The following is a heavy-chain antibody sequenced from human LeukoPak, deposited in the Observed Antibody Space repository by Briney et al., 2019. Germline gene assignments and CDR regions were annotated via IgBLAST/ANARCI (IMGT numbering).Heavy chain of an antibody. CDR2: ISAYNGNT. CDR3: AREGTVSDSSGYDLDY. V-gene: IGHV1-18*01. CDR1: GYTFTSYG. Sequence: ASVRVSCKASGYTFTSYGISWVRQAPGQGLEWMGWISAYNGNTNYAQKLQGRVTMTTDTSTSTAYMELRSLRSDDTAVYYCAREGTVSDSSGYDLDYWGQGTLVTVSS. J-gene: IGHJ4*02. D-gene: IGHD3-22*01.